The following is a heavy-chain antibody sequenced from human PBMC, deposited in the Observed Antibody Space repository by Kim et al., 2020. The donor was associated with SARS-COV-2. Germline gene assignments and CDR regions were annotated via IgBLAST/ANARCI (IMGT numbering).Heavy chain of an antibody. Sequence: GGSLRLSCAASGFTFSDYYMGWIRQAPGKGLEWVSYISRSGNTIYYADSVKGRLTISRDNAKNSLYLQMNSLRAEDTAVYHCARDDGYNYGGIDYWGQGTMVTVSS. J-gene: IGHJ4*02. CDR1: GFTFSDYY. V-gene: IGHV3-11*01. CDR3: ARDDGYNYGGIDY. CDR2: ISRSGNTI. D-gene: IGHD5-12*01.